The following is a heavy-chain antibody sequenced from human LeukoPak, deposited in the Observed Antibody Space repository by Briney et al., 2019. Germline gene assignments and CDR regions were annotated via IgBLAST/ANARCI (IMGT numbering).Heavy chain of an antibody. Sequence: GGSLRLSCAASGFTFSSYAMHWVRQAPGKGLEWVAVISYEGSNKYNADSVKGRFTISRDNSKNTLYLQMNSLRAEDTAVYYCAKLSFRYSSSSDYWGQGTLVTVSS. D-gene: IGHD6-6*01. V-gene: IGHV3-30-3*02. J-gene: IGHJ4*02. CDR3: AKLSFRYSSSSDY. CDR1: GFTFSSYA. CDR2: ISYEGSNK.